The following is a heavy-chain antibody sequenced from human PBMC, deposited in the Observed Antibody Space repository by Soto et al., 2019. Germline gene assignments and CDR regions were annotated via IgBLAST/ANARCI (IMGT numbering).Heavy chain of an antibody. D-gene: IGHD3-3*01. J-gene: IGHJ6*02. Sequence: LRLSWAASGFTFSSYAMHWVRQAPGKGLEWVAVISYDGSNKYYADSVKGRFTISRDNSKSTLYLQMNSLRAEDTAVYYCARGDYDFWSGPISFYYGMDVWGQGTTVTVSS. V-gene: IGHV3-30-3*01. CDR1: GFTFSSYA. CDR2: ISYDGSNK. CDR3: ARGDYDFWSGPISFYYGMDV.